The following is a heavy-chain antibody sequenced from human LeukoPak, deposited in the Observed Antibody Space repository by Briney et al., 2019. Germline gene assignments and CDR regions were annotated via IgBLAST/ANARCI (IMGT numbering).Heavy chain of an antibody. V-gene: IGHV4-59*01. CDR3: ARDLPYCGGDCYSGYDAFDI. CDR2: IYYSGST. Sequence: SETLSLTCTVSGGSICSYYWSWIWQPPGKGLEWIGYIYYSGSTNYNPSLKSRVTISVDTSKNQFSLKLSSVTAADTAVYYCARDLPYCGGDCYSGYDAFDIWGQGTMVTVSS. J-gene: IGHJ3*02. D-gene: IGHD2-21*01. CDR1: GGSICSYY.